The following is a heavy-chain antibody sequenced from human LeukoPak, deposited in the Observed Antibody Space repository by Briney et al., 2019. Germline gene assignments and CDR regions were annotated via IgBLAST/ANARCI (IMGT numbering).Heavy chain of an antibody. D-gene: IGHD5-12*01. CDR3: ARAPPLRFQSYYMDV. V-gene: IGHV3-7*01. CDR1: GFTFSSYW. Sequence: PGGSLRLSCAASGFTFSSYWMSWVRQAPGKGLEWVANIKQDGSEKYYVDSVKGRFTISRDNAKNSLYLQMNSLRAEDTAVYYCARAPPLRFQSYYMDVWGKGTTVTVSS. CDR2: IKQDGSEK. J-gene: IGHJ6*03.